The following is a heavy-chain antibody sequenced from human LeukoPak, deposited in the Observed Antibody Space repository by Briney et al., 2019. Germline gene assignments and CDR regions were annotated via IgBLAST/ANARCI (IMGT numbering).Heavy chain of an antibody. J-gene: IGHJ4*02. Sequence: SETLSLTCTVSGGSISSYYWSWIRQPPGKGLEWIGYIYYSGSTNYNPSLKSRVTVSVDTSKNQFSLKLSSVTAADTAVYYCARGHSGWYYFDYWGQGTLVTVSS. CDR1: GGSISSYY. D-gene: IGHD6-19*01. V-gene: IGHV4-59*01. CDR2: IYYSGST. CDR3: ARGHSGWYYFDY.